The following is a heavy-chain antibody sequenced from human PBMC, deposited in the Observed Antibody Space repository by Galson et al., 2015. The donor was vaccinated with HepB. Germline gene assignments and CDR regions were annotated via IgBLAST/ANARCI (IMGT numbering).Heavy chain of an antibody. J-gene: IGHJ3*02. Sequence: QSGAEVKKPGESLRISCKGSGYSFTSYWISWVRQMPGKGLEWMGRIDPSDSCTNYSPSFQGHVTISADKSISTAYLQWSSLKASDTAMYYCARHASAYCGGDCYSSAFDIWGQGTMVTVSS. V-gene: IGHV5-10-1*01. D-gene: IGHD2-21*02. CDR3: ARHASAYCGGDCYSSAFDI. CDR1: GYSFTSYW. CDR2: IDPSDSCT.